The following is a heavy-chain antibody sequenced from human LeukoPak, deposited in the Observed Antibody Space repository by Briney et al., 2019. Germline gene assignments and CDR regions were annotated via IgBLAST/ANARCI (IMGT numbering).Heavy chain of an antibody. V-gene: IGHV4-4*07. Sequence: SETLSLTCTVSGGSISRYYWSWIRQPAGKGLEWIGRIYTSGSTNYNPSLKSRVTMSVDTSKKQFFLKLSSVTGADTAVYYCASLSLLLRKKDYWGQGTLVTVSS. CDR2: IYTSGST. CDR1: GGSISRYY. CDR3: ASLSLLLRKKDY. J-gene: IGHJ4*02. D-gene: IGHD1-26*01.